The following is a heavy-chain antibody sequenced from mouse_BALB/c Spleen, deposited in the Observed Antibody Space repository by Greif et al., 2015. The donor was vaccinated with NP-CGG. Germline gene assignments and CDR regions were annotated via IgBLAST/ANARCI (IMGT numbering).Heavy chain of an antibody. J-gene: IGHJ2*01. CDR3: TRRGARATLDY. D-gene: IGHD3-1*01. CDR1: GYTFTSYY. V-gene: IGHV1S81*02. CDR2: INPSNGGT. Sequence: QVQLQQSGAELVKPGASVKPSCKASGYTFTSYYMYWVKQRPGQGLEWIGGINPSNGGTNFNEKFKSEATLTVDKSSSTACMQLSSLTSEDSAVYYCTRRGARATLDYWGQGTTLTVSS.